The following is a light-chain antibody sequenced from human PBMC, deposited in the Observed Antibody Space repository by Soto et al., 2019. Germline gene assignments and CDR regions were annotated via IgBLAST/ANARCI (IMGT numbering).Light chain of an antibody. CDR1: SSNIGKNG. V-gene: IGLV1-36*01. CDR2: YDD. J-gene: IGLJ2*01. Sequence: QSVLTQPPSVSEAPRQRVTISCSGNSSNIGKNGVNWYQQLPGEAPKLLIYYDDLMPSGVSDRFSASKSGTSASLAISGLQSEDEADYYCATWDDNLSSPVFGGGTKLTVL. CDR3: ATWDDNLSSPV.